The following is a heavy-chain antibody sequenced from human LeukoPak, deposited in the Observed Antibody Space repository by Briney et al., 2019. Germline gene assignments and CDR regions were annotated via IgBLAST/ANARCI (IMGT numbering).Heavy chain of an antibody. CDR2: IYYSGST. CDR1: GGSISSGGYY. CDR3: ARLDSSGYYSYFDY. J-gene: IGHJ4*02. Sequence: SETLSLTCTVSGGSISSGGYYWSWIRQHPGKGLEWIGYIYYSGSTNYNPSLKSRVTISVDTSKNQFSLKLSSVTAADTAVYYCARLDSSGYYSYFDYWGQGTLVTVSS. D-gene: IGHD3-22*01. V-gene: IGHV4-61*08.